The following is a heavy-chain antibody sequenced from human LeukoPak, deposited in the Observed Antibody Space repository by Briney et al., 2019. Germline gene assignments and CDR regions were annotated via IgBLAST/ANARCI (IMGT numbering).Heavy chain of an antibody. D-gene: IGHD2-2*01. CDR3: AKVAMAEYYFDY. Sequence: GSLRLSCAASGFTFSSYGMHWVRQAPGKGLEWVAFIRYDGSNKYYADSVKGRFTISRDNSKNTLYLQMNSLRAEDTAVYYCAKVAMAEYYFDYWGQGTLVTVSS. J-gene: IGHJ4*02. CDR1: GFTFSSYG. V-gene: IGHV3-30*02. CDR2: IRYDGSNK.